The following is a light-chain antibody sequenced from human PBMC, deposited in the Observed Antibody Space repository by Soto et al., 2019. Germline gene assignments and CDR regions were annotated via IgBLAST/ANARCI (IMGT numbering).Light chain of an antibody. CDR3: CSYGKV. Sequence: QSALTQPASVSGSPGQSIIISCTGISRSVDSYDFVSWYQQHPGKAPKLIIYEGTQRPSGVSNRFSGSKSDNAASLTISGLQAEDEADYYCCSYGKVFGTGTKVTVL. CDR1: SRSVDSYDF. V-gene: IGLV2-23*01. CDR2: EGT. J-gene: IGLJ1*01.